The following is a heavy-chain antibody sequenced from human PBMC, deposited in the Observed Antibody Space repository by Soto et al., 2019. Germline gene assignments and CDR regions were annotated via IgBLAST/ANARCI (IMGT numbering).Heavy chain of an antibody. CDR3: ATGAFRGYSYGTGAFDY. V-gene: IGHV3-23*01. J-gene: IGHJ4*02. CDR1: GFTFSSYA. CDR2: ISGSGGST. D-gene: IGHD5-18*01. Sequence: GGSLRLSCAASGFTFSSYAMSWVRQAPGKGLEWVSAISGSGGSTYYADSVKGRFTISRDNSKNTLYLQMNSLRAEDTAVYYCATGAFRGYSYGTGAFDYWGQGTLVTVSS.